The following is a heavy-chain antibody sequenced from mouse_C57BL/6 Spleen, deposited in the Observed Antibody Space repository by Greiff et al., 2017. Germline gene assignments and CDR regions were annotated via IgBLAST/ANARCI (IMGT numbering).Heavy chain of an antibody. CDR2: IHPSDSDT. Sequence: QVQLQQPGAELVKPGASVKVSCKASGYTFTSYWMHWVKQRPGQGLEWIGRIHPSDSDTNYNQKFKGKATLTVDKSSSTAYMQLSSLTSEDSAVYDCSIGRNYVDYYDMDYWGQGTSVTVSS. D-gene: IGHD2-1*01. J-gene: IGHJ4*01. CDR3: SIGRNYVDYYDMDY. V-gene: IGHV1-74*01. CDR1: GYTFTSYW.